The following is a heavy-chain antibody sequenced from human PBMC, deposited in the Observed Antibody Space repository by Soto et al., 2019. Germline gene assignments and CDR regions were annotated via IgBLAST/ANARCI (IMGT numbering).Heavy chain of an antibody. CDR3: AKDRLAGGFDY. Sequence: PGGSLILSCAASEFTFRNYSMSWVRQAPGKGLEWVSLVSATAGTTYYTDSVKGRFTISRDNSRNTVYLQMNSLRADDTAVYYCAKDRLAGGFDYWGQGTLVTVSS. CDR1: EFTFRNYS. V-gene: IGHV3-23*01. CDR2: VSATAGTT. J-gene: IGHJ4*02. D-gene: IGHD3-16*01.